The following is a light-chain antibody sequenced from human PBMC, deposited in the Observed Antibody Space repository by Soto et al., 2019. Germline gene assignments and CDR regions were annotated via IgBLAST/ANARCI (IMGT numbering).Light chain of an antibody. J-gene: IGLJ7*01. V-gene: IGLV8-61*01. CDR2: STN. Sequence: QTVVTQEPSFSVSPGGTVTLTCGLSSGSVSTSYYPSWYQQTPGQAPRTLIYSTNTRSSGVPDRFSGSILGNKAALTITGAQADDESDYYCVLYMGSGADVFGTGTQLTVL. CDR1: SGSVSTSYY. CDR3: VLYMGSGADV.